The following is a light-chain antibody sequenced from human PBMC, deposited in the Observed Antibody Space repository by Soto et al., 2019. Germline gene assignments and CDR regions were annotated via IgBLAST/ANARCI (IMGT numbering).Light chain of an antibody. Sequence: QSVLTQPPSASGTPGQRVTISCSGSNSNIGSNTVNWYQQLPGTAPKLLIYYDNLRPSGVPDRISGSKSGTSASLAISGLQSDDEADYFCISYTSFSTLVVGGGTKLTVL. CDR2: YDN. J-gene: IGLJ3*02. V-gene: IGLV1-44*01. CDR3: ISYTSFSTLV. CDR1: NSNIGSNT.